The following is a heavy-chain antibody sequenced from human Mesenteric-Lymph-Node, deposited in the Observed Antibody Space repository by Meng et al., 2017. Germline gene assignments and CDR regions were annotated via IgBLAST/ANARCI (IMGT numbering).Heavy chain of an antibody. Sequence: GGSLRLSCAASGFSFTSYWMSWVRQAPGKGLEWVANIKQDGSEKSCVDSVKGRFTISRDNTKNSLYLQMNSLRAEDTAVYYCARDLSGLRYFDWLFLPLDYWGQGTLVTVSS. CDR1: GFSFTSYW. CDR2: IKQDGSEK. V-gene: IGHV3-7*01. J-gene: IGHJ4*02. CDR3: ARDLSGLRYFDWLFLPLDY. D-gene: IGHD3-9*01.